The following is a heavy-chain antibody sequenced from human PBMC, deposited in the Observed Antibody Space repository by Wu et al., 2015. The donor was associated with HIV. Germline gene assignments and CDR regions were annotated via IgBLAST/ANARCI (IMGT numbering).Heavy chain of an antibody. J-gene: IGHJ4*02. CDR3: AGGGGRTSMDPFDF. CDR1: GATFSSYA. V-gene: IGHV1-69*13. D-gene: IGHD5-18*01. CDR2: LIPMYGTG. Sequence: QVQLLQSGAEVKNPGSSVRVSCKASGATFSSYALSWVRQAPGQGLEWTGRLIPMYGTGNYAQKFQGRVTITADESTSTAYMDVSGLRSDDTAVYYCAGGGGRTSMDPFDFWGQGTLVTVSS.